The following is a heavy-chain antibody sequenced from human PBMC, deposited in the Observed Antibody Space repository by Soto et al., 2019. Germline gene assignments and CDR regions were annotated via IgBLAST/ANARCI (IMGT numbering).Heavy chain of an antibody. V-gene: IGHV1-69*13. Sequence: SVKVSCKASGGTFSSYAISWVRQAPGQGLEWMGGIIPIFGTANYAQKFQGRVTITADESTSTAYMELSSLRSEDTAVYYCARGYYGSWSYYATHYYYYGMDVSGQATTVTVSS. CDR2: IIPIFGTA. J-gene: IGHJ6*02. CDR1: GGTFSSYA. D-gene: IGHD3-10*01. CDR3: ARGYYGSWSYYATHYYYYGMDV.